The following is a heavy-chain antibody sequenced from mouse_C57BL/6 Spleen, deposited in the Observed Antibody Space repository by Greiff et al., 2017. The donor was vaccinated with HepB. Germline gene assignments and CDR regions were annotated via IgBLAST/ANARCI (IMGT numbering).Heavy chain of an antibody. V-gene: IGHV1-54*01. Sequence: QVQLKESGAELVRPGTSVKVSCKASGYAFTNYLIEWVKQRPGQGLEWIGVINPGSGGTNYNEKFKGKATLTADKSSSTAYMQLSSLTSEDSAVYFCASDSSGYPWAMDYWGQGTSVAVSS. CDR2: INPGSGGT. CDR1: GYAFTNYL. CDR3: ASDSSGYPWAMDY. J-gene: IGHJ4*01. D-gene: IGHD3-2*02.